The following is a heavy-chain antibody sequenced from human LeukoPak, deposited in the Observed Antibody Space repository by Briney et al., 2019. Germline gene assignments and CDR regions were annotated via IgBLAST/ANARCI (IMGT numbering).Heavy chain of an antibody. V-gene: IGHV3-23*01. CDR1: GFRFSIYT. Sequence: GGSLRLFCTASGFRFSIYTMSWVRQAPGKGLEWVAGIFGSGYNTYYADSVKGRFTISRDNSKNTLYLQMNSLRVEDTAIYYCAKDLLQGDGYWDIDSWGQGTLVSVSS. D-gene: IGHD5-24*01. CDR2: IFGSGYNT. CDR3: AKDLLQGDGYWDIDS. J-gene: IGHJ4*02.